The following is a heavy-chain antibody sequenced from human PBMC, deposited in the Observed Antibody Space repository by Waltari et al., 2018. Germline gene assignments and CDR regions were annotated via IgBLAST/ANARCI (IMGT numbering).Heavy chain of an antibody. J-gene: IGHJ2*01. V-gene: IGHV4-34*01. CDR3: AREYGCSGGSCYSYWYFDL. Sequence: QVQLQQWGAGLLKPSETLSLTCAVYGGSFRGYYRRWTRQPPGKGLEWIGEINHSGRTNYNPSLKSRVTISVDTSKNQFSLKLSSVTAADTAVYYCAREYGCSGGSCYSYWYFDLWGRGTLVTVSS. CDR1: GGSFRGYY. CDR2: INHSGRT. D-gene: IGHD2-15*01.